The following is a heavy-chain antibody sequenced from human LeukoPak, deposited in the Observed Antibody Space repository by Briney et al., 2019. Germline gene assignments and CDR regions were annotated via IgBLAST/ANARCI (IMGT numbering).Heavy chain of an antibody. CDR2: FDPEDGET. J-gene: IGHJ4*02. V-gene: IGHV1-24*01. CDR1: GGTFSSYA. Sequence: GASVKVSCTASGGTFSSYAISWVRQAPGKGLEWMGGFDPEDGETIYAQKFQGRVTMTEDTSTDTAYMELSSLRSEDTAVYYCATGSGWYYFDYWGQGTLVTVSS. D-gene: IGHD6-19*01. CDR3: ATGSGWYYFDY.